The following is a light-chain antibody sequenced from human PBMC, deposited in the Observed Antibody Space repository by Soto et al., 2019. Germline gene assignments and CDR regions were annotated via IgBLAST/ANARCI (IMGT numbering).Light chain of an antibody. V-gene: IGKV3-15*01. Sequence: EIVMTQSPATLSVSPGERATLSCRASQSFSSNLAWYQQKHGQAPRTLIYGASTKATGIPARFSGSRSGTEFTLTISSLQSEDFAVYYCQQYTNWPWTFGQGTQVEIQ. CDR3: QQYTNWPWT. CDR1: QSFSSN. J-gene: IGKJ1*01. CDR2: GAS.